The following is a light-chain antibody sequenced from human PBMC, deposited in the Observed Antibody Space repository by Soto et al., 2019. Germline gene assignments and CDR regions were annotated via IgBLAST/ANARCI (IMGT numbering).Light chain of an antibody. CDR3: QQYGSSPLT. V-gene: IGKV3-20*01. CDR2: GAS. Sequence: EIVLTQSPGTLSLSQGERATLSCRASQSVSSSYLAWYQQKPGQAPRLLIYGASSRATGIPDRFSGSGSGTDFTLTISRLEPEDFAVYYCQQYGSSPLTLGGGPKVDIK. CDR1: QSVSSSY. J-gene: IGKJ4*01.